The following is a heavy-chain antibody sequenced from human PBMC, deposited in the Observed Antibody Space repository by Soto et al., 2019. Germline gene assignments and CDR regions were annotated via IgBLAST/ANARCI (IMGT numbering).Heavy chain of an antibody. V-gene: IGHV1-18*01. CDR2: ISAHNGNT. CDR3: ARGRYGDY. CDR1: GYIFTTYG. D-gene: IGHD1-1*01. Sequence: QVHLVQSGAEVKKPGASVKVSCNGSGYIFTTYGITWVRQAPGQGLEWMGWISAHNGNTNYAQKLPGRVTVTRDTSTSTAYMELRNLRSDDTAVYYCARGRYGDYWGQGALVTVSS. J-gene: IGHJ4*02.